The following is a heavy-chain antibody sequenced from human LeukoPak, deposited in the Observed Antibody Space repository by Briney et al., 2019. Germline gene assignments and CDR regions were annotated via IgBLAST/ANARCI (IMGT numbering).Heavy chain of an antibody. CDR2: IYYSGST. CDR3: AAEWDTREWFDP. CDR1: GGSISSYY. D-gene: IGHD1-26*01. J-gene: IGHJ5*02. V-gene: IGHV4-59*01. Sequence: SETLSLTCTVSGGSISSYYWSWIRQPPGKGLEWIGYIYYSGSTNYNPSPKSRVTISVDTSKNQFSLKLSSVTAADTAVYYCAAEWDTREWFDPWGQGTLVTVSS.